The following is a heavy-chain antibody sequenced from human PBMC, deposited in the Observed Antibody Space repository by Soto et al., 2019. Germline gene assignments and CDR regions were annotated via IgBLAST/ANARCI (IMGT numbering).Heavy chain of an antibody. V-gene: IGHV1-69*01. CDR2: IIPIFGTA. J-gene: IGHJ6*02. D-gene: IGHD3-9*01. Sequence: KLYCKGVGGGFSSYAISWLRQATGQGLEWMGGIIPIFGTANYAQKFQGRVTITADESTSTAYMELSSLRSEDTAVYYCATHFDWLLHYYYYGMDVWGQGTTVTVSS. CDR1: GGGFSSYA. CDR3: ATHFDWLLHYYYYGMDV.